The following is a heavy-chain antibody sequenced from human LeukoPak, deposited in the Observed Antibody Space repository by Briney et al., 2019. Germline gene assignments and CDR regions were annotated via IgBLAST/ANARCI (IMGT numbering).Heavy chain of an antibody. CDR3: ARRSGYDLLVGRPVPTLTYFDY. D-gene: IGHD5-12*01. CDR2: INPSGGST. CDR1: GYTFTSYY. J-gene: IGHJ4*02. V-gene: IGHV1-46*01. Sequence: ASVKVSCKASGYTFTSYYMHWVRQAPGQGLEWMGIINPSGGSTSYAQKFQGRVTMTTDTSTSTAYMELRSLRSDDTAVYYCARRSGYDLLVGRPVPTLTYFDYWGQGTLVTVSS.